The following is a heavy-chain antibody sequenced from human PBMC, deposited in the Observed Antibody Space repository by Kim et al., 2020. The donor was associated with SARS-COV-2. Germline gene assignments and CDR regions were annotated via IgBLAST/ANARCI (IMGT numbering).Heavy chain of an antibody. V-gene: IGHV4-59*10. CDR2: GST. Sequence: GSTKSNPSLKGRVTLSLDTSKSQFSLRVTSVTAADTAFYYCARWRPGAFDIWGQGTMVTVAS. CDR3: ARWRPGAFDI. D-gene: IGHD6-25*01. J-gene: IGHJ3*02.